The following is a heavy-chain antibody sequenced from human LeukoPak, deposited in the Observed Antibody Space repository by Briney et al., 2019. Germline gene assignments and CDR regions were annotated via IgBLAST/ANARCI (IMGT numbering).Heavy chain of an antibody. Sequence: GASVRVSCKASGYTFTSYDINWVRQAPGQGLEWMGWMNPNSGNTDYAQKLKGRVTITRNTSISTAYMELSSLRSEDTAVYYCARHGSYGDYWGQGTLVTVSS. CDR2: MNPNSGNT. CDR1: GYTFTSYD. CDR3: ARHGSYGDY. V-gene: IGHV1-8*01. J-gene: IGHJ4*02. D-gene: IGHD1-26*01.